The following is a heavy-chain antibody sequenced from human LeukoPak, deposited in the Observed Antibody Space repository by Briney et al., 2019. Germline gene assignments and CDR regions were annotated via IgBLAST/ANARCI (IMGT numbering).Heavy chain of an antibody. V-gene: IGHV3-48*03. D-gene: IGHD3-3*01. CDR3: AKEPPRYYDFWSGYPPYYYYGMDV. CDR1: GFTFSSYE. J-gene: IGHJ6*02. CDR2: ISSSGSTI. Sequence: GGSLRLSCAASGFTFSSYEMNWVRQAPGKGLEWVSYISSSGSTIYYADSVKGRFTISRDNAKNSLYLQMNSLRAEDTAVYYCAKEPPRYYDFWSGYPPYYYYGMDVWGQGTTVTVSS.